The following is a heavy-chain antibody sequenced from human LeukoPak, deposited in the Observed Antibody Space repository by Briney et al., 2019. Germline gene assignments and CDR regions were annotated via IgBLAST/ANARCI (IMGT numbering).Heavy chain of an antibody. CDR3: AKAQYNWNDPSYMDV. V-gene: IGHV3-11*01. CDR2: ISSSGSTI. D-gene: IGHD1-20*01. CDR1: GFTFRDYY. J-gene: IGHJ6*03. Sequence: GGSLRLSCAASGFTFRDYYMSWIRQAPGKGLEWVSYISSSGSTIYYADSVKGRFTISRDNAKNSLYLQMNSLRAEDTAVYYCAKAQYNWNDPSYMDVWGKGTTVTVSS.